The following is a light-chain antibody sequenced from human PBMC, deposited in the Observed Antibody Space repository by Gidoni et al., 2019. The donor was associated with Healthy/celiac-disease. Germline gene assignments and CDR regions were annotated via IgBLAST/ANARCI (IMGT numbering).Light chain of an antibody. V-gene: IGKV1-33*01. CDR2: DAS. Sequence: DSQMTESPSSLSASVGDRVTITCQASQDISNYLNWYPQKPGKAPKLLIYDASNLETGVPSRFSGSGSGTDFTFTISSLQPEDIATYYCQQYDNRLTFGGGTKVEIK. J-gene: IGKJ4*01. CDR1: QDISNY. CDR3: QQYDNRLT.